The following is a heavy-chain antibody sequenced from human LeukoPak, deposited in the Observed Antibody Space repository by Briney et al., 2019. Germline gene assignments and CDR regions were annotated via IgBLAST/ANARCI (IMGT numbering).Heavy chain of an antibody. CDR2: ISSSSSYI. Sequence: GGSLRLSCAASGFTFSSYSMNWVRQAPGKGLEWVSSISSSSSYIYYADSVKGRFTISRDNAKNSLYLQMNSLRAEDTAVYYCASGHDSSGWYFDYWGQGTLVTVSS. J-gene: IGHJ4*02. D-gene: IGHD3-22*01. CDR3: ASGHDSSGWYFDY. CDR1: GFTFSSYS. V-gene: IGHV3-21*01.